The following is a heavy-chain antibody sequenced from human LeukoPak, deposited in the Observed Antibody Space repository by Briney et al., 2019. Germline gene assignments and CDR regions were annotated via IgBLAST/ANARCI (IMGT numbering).Heavy chain of an antibody. J-gene: IGHJ4*02. CDR3: AKGGDLRTTVTFVHY. CDR2: ISGGTGST. V-gene: IGHV3-23*01. CDR1: GFTFSSYA. Sequence: GGSLRLSCAASGFTFSSYAMSWVRQAPGKGLEWVSGISGGTGSTYYGDSVKGRFTISRDNSKDTLYLQMNGLRVEDTAVYYCAKGGDLRTTVTFVHYWGQGTLVTVSS. D-gene: IGHD4-17*01.